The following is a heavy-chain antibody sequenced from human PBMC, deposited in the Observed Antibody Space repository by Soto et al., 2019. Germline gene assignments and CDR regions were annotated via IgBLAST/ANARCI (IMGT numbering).Heavy chain of an antibody. CDR3: ARGLVIRPYYDHGMDV. CDR1: GGSISSGDYF. J-gene: IGHJ6*02. D-gene: IGHD3-9*01. CDR2: ISSIGST. Sequence: QVQLQESGPGLAKPSQTLSLTCTVSGGSISSGDYFWSWIRQSPGKGLDWIGYISSIGSTYYNPSLKSRVAGSRGTSKNQFALKLSSVTTTATAVYYCARGLVIRPYYDHGMDVGGQGTTVPVSS. V-gene: IGHV4-30-4*01.